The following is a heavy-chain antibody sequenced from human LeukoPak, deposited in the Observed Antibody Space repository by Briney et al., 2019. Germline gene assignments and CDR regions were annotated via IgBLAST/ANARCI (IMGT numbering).Heavy chain of an antibody. CDR1: GFTFSSYW. CDR3: SRDPRHNDY. V-gene: IGHV3-7*03. Sequence: PGGSLRLSCAASGFTFSSYWMSWVRQAPGKGLEWVANIKQDGSEKYYVDSVKGRFTISRDNAKNSLYLHMNSLTVEDTAVYYCSRDPRHNDYWGQGTLVTVSS. CDR2: IKQDGSEK. J-gene: IGHJ4*02.